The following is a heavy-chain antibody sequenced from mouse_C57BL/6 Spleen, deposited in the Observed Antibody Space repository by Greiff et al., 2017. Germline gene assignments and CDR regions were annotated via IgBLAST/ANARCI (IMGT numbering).Heavy chain of an antibody. D-gene: IGHD2-5*01. CDR1: GYTFTSYW. V-gene: IGHV1-69*01. Sequence: QVQLKQPGAELVMPGASVKLSCKASGYTFTSYWMHWVKQRPGQGLEWIGEIDPSDSYTNYNQKFKGKSTLTVDKSSSTAYMQLSSLTSEDSAVYYCARRRSNSYYAMDYWGQGTSVTVSS. CDR2: IDPSDSYT. CDR3: ARRRSNSYYAMDY. J-gene: IGHJ4*01.